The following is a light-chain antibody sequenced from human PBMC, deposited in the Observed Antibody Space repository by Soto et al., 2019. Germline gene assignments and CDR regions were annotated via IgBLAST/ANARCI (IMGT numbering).Light chain of an antibody. CDR3: TSYAGGNNV. V-gene: IGLV2-8*01. Sequence: QSVLTQPPSASGSPGQSVTISCTGTSSDVGGYNYVSWYQQYPGKVPKLMIYEVNKRPSGVPDRFSGSKSGNTASLTVSGLQVEDEADYYCTSYAGGNNVFGTGTKLTVL. CDR2: EVN. CDR1: SSDVGGYNY. J-gene: IGLJ1*01.